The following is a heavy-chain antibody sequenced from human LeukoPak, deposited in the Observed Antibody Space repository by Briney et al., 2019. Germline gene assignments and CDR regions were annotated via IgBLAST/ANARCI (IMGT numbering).Heavy chain of an antibody. CDR1: GYXDTNDW. D-gene: IGHD4-23*01. CDR2: VSPSDFYI. CDR3: ARQPRGTVVFDY. V-gene: IGHV5-10-1*01. Sequence: GESLRISCNGSGYXDTNDWISWVRQRPGKGREWMGMVSPSDFYINHSPFFQGHVSISADKSVNTAYLQWSSLKASDSAMYYCARQPRGTVVFDYWGQGTLVTVSS. J-gene: IGHJ4*02.